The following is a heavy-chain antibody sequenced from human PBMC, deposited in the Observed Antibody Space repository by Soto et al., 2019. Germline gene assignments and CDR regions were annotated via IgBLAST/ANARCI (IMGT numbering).Heavy chain of an antibody. CDR2: ISAYNGNT. D-gene: IGHD1-26*01. J-gene: IGHJ6*02. V-gene: IGHV1-18*01. Sequence: QVQLVQSGAEVKKPGASVKVSCKASGYTFTSYGISWVRQAPGQGLEWMGWISAYNGNTNYAQKLQGRVTMTTDTSTSTAYMELRSPRSDDTAVYYCARDRGIVGATTGNAPYYYYGMDVWGQGTTVTVSS. CDR1: GYTFTSYG. CDR3: ARDRGIVGATTGNAPYYYYGMDV.